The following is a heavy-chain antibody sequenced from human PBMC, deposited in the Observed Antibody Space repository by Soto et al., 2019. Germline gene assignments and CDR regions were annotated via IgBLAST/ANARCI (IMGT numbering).Heavy chain of an antibody. D-gene: IGHD1-26*01. Sequence: QVQLVQSGAEVKKPGASVKVSCKASGYTFTSYDINWVRQATGQGLEWMGWMNPNSGNTGYAQKFQGRVTMTRNTSTSTASRELSSLTTEDTAVYYCASSHCRSRSGDRYWGQGALVTVSS. CDR1: GYTFTSYD. CDR3: ASSHCRSRSGDRY. J-gene: IGHJ4*02. V-gene: IGHV1-8*01. CDR2: MNPNSGNT.